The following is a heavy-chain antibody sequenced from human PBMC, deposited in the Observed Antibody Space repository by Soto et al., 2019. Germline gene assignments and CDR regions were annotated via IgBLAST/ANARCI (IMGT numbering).Heavy chain of an antibody. CDR3: ASCPQNCITTSPCCLFFDY. D-gene: IGHD2-2*01. CDR2: INAGNGNT. CDR1: GYTLTSYA. V-gene: IGHV1-3*01. Sequence: EASVKVSCKASGYTLTSYAMHWVRQAPGQRLEWMGWINAGNGNTKYSQKFQGRVTLTRDTSASTAYMELSSLRSEDTAVYYCASCPQNCITTSPCCLFFDYWGQGTLVTVSS. J-gene: IGHJ4*02.